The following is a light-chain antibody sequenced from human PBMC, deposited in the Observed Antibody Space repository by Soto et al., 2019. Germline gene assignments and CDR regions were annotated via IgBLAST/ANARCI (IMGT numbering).Light chain of an antibody. CDR2: AAS. CDR3: HKYNHAPT. Sequence: DIQMTQSTSSLSASVGDRVTITCRASQGISNYLAWYQQKPGKVPELLIYAASTLQSGVPSRFSGSGSGTEFSLTISGLQPEDVATYYCHKYNHAPTFGGGTKVEIK. J-gene: IGKJ4*01. V-gene: IGKV1-27*01. CDR1: QGISNY.